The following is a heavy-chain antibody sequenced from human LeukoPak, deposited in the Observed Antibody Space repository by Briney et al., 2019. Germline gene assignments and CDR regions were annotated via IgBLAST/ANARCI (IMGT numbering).Heavy chain of an antibody. CDR1: GYTFTSYD. Sequence: ASVKVSCKASGYTFTSYDINWVRQATGQGLEWMGWMNPNSGNTGYAQKFQGRVTITRNTSISTAYMELSSLRSEDTAVYYCARGDSSGYFTPFDYWGQGTLVTVSS. CDR2: MNPNSGNT. CDR3: ARGDSSGYFTPFDY. V-gene: IGHV1-8*03. D-gene: IGHD6-19*01. J-gene: IGHJ4*02.